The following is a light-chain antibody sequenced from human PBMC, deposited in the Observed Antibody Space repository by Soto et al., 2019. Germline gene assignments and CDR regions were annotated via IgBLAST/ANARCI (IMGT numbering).Light chain of an antibody. CDR2: GVS. CDR3: QQYGDWPLT. CDR1: QSVRSTY. Sequence: EIVMTQSPVTLSVSPGERATLSCRASQSVRSTYLAWYQQKPGQAPRLLIFGVSTRAAGIPARFSGSGSGTEFTLTISSLQSEDFAVYYCQQYGDWPLTFGGGTKVEIK. V-gene: IGKV3-15*01. J-gene: IGKJ4*01.